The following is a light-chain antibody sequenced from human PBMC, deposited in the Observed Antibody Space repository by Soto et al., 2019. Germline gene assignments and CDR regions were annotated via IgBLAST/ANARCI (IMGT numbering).Light chain of an antibody. Sequence: EFVLTQSPGTLCLSPGERATLSCRASQSVSSSYLAWYQQTPGQAPRLLIYGTSTRATGIPARFSGSGSGTEFTLTISSLQSEDFAVYYCQQYNNWPLITFGQGTRLEIK. CDR2: GTS. J-gene: IGKJ5*01. CDR1: QSVSSSY. CDR3: QQYNNWPLIT. V-gene: IGKV3-15*01.